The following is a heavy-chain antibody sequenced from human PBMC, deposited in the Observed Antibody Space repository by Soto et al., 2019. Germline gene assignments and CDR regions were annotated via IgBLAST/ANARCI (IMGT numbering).Heavy chain of an antibody. J-gene: IGHJ4*02. Sequence: QITLKESGPTLVKPTQTLTLTCTFSGFSLSTGGMGVGWIRQPPGKALEWLAIIYWNDDKRYSPSLQSRLTITKDTSKNQVVLRMTNMDPVDTATYYCARRGQSVVATYYFDYWGQGTRVTVSS. V-gene: IGHV2-5*01. CDR2: IYWNDDK. CDR1: GFSLSTGGMG. CDR3: ARRGQSVVATYYFDY. D-gene: IGHD2-21*01.